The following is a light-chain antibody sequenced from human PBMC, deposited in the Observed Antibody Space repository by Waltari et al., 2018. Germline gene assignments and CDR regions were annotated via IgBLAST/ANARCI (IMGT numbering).Light chain of an antibody. J-gene: IGKJ1*01. Sequence: EIVLTQSPGTLSLSPGERATLSGRASQSVRKYLAWYQQRPGQAPRLLIYDASTRATGIPDRFSGSGFGTGFSLTISRLEPEDFAVYYCQKYESLPATFGQGTKVEIK. CDR3: QKYESLPAT. CDR1: QSVRKY. V-gene: IGKV3-20*01. CDR2: DAS.